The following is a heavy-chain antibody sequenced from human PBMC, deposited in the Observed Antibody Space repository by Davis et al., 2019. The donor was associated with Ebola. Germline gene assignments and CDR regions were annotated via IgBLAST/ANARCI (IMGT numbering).Heavy chain of an antibody. CDR1: GYTFSGYA. V-gene: IGHV3-30*14. CDR3: ARGLTLVISRDFFDP. D-gene: IGHD2-2*01. J-gene: IGHJ5*02. Sequence: GESLKISCAASGYTFSGYAIHWLRQAPGKGLEWVAVISDDGTHKDYTASVKGRFSISRDSSKNTAFLQMNSLRDDDTAMYFCARGLTLVISRDFFDPWGQGTLVTVSS. CDR2: ISDDGTHK.